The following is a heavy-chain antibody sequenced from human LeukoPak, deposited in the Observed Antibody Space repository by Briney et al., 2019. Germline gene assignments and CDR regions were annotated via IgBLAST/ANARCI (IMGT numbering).Heavy chain of an antibody. J-gene: IGHJ6*03. CDR1: GGSISSSSYY. Sequence: PSETLSLTCTVSGGSISSSSYYWGWIRQPPGKGLEWIGSIYYSGSTYYNPSLKSRVTISVDTSKNQFSLKLSSVTAADTAVYYCARAVSGYSQRYYYYYYYMDVWGKGTTVTVSS. CDR3: ARAVSGYSQRYYYYYYYMDV. D-gene: IGHD3-3*01. V-gene: IGHV4-39*07. CDR2: IYYSGST.